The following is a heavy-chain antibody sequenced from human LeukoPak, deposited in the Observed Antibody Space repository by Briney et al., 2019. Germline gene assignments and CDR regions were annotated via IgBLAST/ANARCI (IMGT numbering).Heavy chain of an antibody. D-gene: IGHD3-16*01. CDR1: EFTFSSYA. Sequence: GGSLRLSCAASEFTFSSYAMSWVRQAPGKGLEWVSAISGSGGSTYYADSVKGRFTISRDNSKNTLYLQMNSLRAEDTAVYYCAKRWGDYVWGSYAYWGQGTLVTVSS. CDR3: AKRWGDYVWGSYAY. CDR2: ISGSGGST. J-gene: IGHJ4*02. V-gene: IGHV3-23*01.